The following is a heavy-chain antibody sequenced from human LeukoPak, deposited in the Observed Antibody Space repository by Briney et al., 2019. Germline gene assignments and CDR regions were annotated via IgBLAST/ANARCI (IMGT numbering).Heavy chain of an antibody. CDR1: GLNFSSRW. Sequence: GGSLRLSCAASGLNFSSRWMNWVRQAPGQGLEWVASIKEDGSEKHYVDSVKGRFTISRDNAKNTLYLQMNSLRAEDTAVYYCARGSYDYGDYELGYWGQGTLVTVSS. V-gene: IGHV3-7*01. D-gene: IGHD4-17*01. CDR3: ARGSYDYGDYELGY. J-gene: IGHJ4*02. CDR2: IKEDGSEK.